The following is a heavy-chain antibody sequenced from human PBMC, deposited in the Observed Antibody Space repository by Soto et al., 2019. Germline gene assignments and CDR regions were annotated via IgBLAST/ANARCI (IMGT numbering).Heavy chain of an antibody. CDR2: IKQDGSEK. V-gene: IGHV3-7*01. Sequence: GGSLRLSCAASGFTFSSYWMSWVRQAPGKGLEWVANIKQDGSEKYYVDSVKGRFTISRDNAKNSLYLQMNSLRAEDTAVYYCARDQSEGDDFWSGHRPYYYYYYGMDVWGQGTTVTVSS. J-gene: IGHJ6*02. CDR1: GFTFSSYW. CDR3: ARDQSEGDDFWSGHRPYYYYYYGMDV. D-gene: IGHD3-3*01.